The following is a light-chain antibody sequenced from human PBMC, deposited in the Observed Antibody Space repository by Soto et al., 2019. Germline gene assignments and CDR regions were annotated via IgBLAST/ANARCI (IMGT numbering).Light chain of an antibody. Sequence: EIVLTQSPGTLSLSPGERATLSCRASQSVTDNYLAWYQQKPGQAPRLVISGASSRTSGIPDRFSASGSGTDFTLTISRLEPEDFAVYYCQQYGSSPRTFGQGTKVDIK. J-gene: IGKJ1*01. CDR2: GAS. V-gene: IGKV3-20*01. CDR3: QQYGSSPRT. CDR1: QSVTDNY.